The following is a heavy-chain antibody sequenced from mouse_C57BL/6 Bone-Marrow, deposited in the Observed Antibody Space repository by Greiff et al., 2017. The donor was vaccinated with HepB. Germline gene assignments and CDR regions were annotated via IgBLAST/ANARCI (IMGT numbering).Heavy chain of an antibody. CDR2: IYPGSGNT. J-gene: IGHJ2*01. D-gene: IGHD1-1*01. CDR1: GYSFTSYY. CDR3: ARWGFYYYGSSPFDY. Sequence: VQLQQSGPELVKPGASVKISCKASGYSFTSYYIHWVKQRPGQGLEWIGWIYPGSGNTKYNEKFKGKATLTADTSSSTAYMQLSSLTSEDSAVYYCARWGFYYYGSSPFDYWGQGTTLTVSS. V-gene: IGHV1-66*01.